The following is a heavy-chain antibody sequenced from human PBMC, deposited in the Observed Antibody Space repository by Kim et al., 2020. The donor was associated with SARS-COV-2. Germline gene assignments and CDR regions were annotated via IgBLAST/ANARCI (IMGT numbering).Heavy chain of an antibody. J-gene: IGHJ4*02. CDR3: AREGGAVVVVGD. V-gene: IGHV3-11*01. D-gene: IGHD2-15*01. Sequence: YYADSVRGRFTISRDNAKNSRYLQMNSLRAEDTAVYYCAREGGAVVVVGDWGQGTLVTVSS.